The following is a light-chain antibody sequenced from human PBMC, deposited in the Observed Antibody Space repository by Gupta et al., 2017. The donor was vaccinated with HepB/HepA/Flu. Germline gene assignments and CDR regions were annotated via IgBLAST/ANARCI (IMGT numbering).Light chain of an antibody. V-gene: IGLV1-40*01. Sequence: QSVLTQPPSVSGPPGQRVTISCTGSSSNIGAGYDVHWYQQLPGTAPKLLIYGNSNRPSGVPDRFSGSKSGTSASLAITGLQAEDEADYHCQSYDSSLSGSYVFGTGTKVTVL. CDR3: QSYDSSLSGSYV. CDR2: GNS. J-gene: IGLJ1*01. CDR1: SSNIGAGYD.